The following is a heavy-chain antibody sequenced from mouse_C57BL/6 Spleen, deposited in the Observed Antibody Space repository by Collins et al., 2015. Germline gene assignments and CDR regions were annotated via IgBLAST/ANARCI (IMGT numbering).Heavy chain of an antibody. J-gene: IGHJ4*01. CDR1: GYTFTSYW. D-gene: IGHD1-1*01. Sequence: QVQLQQPGAELVKPGASVKMSCKASGYTFTSYWITWVKQRPGQGLEWIGDIYPGSGSTNYNEKFKSKATLTVDTSSSTAYMQLSSLTSEDSAIYYCARDYYYGSSYAMDYWGQGTSVTVSS. V-gene: IGHV1-55*01. CDR2: IYPGSGST. CDR3: ARDYYYGSSYAMDY.